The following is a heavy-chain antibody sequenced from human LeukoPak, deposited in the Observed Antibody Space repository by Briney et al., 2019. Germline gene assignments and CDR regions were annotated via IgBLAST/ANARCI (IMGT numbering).Heavy chain of an antibody. V-gene: IGHV5-51*01. CDR1: GYSFTNSW. CDR2: IYPADSDT. CDR3: ATISSNSFDN. D-gene: IGHD2-2*01. Sequence: GESLKISFKGSGYSFTNSWFGWVGQMPGKGLVCWGIIYPADSDTRYSPSFQGHVTISADTSISTSYLQWSSLRASDTAMYYCATISSNSFDNWGQGTLVTVSS. J-gene: IGHJ4*02.